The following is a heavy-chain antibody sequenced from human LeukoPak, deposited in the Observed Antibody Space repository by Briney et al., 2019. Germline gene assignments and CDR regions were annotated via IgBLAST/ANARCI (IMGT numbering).Heavy chain of an antibody. CDR1: GGSFSGYY. Sequence: SETLSLTCAVYGGSFSGYYWSWIRQPPGKGLEWIGEINHSGSTNYNPSLKSRVTISVDTSKNQFSLKLSSVTAADTAVYYCARGAYYYDSSAVYYYYYYMDVWGKGTTVTISS. D-gene: IGHD3-22*01. V-gene: IGHV4-34*01. CDR3: ARGAYYYDSSAVYYYYYYMDV. J-gene: IGHJ6*03. CDR2: INHSGST.